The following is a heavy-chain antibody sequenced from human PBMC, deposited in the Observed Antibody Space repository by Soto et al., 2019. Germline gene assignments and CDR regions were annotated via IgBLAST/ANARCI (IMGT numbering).Heavy chain of an antibody. Sequence: ASVKVSFKASGYTFTSYDINWVRQATGQGLEWMGWMNPNSGNTGYAQKFQGRVTMTRNTSISTAYMELSSLRSEDTAVYHCARASTTPAYYYYYYMDVWGKGTTVTVSS. V-gene: IGHV1-8*01. D-gene: IGHD1-26*01. J-gene: IGHJ6*03. CDR2: MNPNSGNT. CDR3: ARASTTPAYYYYYYMDV. CDR1: GYTFTSYD.